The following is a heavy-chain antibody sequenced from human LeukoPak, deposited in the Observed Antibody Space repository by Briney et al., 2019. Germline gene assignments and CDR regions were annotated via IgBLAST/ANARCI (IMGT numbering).Heavy chain of an antibody. D-gene: IGHD3-9*01. CDR2: IIPFLGIA. CDR1: GGTFSSYA. CDR3: ASSLSILRYFDWLYYFDY. Sequence: SVKASCKASGGTFSSYAISWVRQAPGPGLEWMGRIIPFLGIANYAQKFQGRVTITADKSTSTAYMELSSLRSEDTAVYYCASSLSILRYFDWLYYFDYWGQGTLVTVSS. V-gene: IGHV1-69*04. J-gene: IGHJ4*02.